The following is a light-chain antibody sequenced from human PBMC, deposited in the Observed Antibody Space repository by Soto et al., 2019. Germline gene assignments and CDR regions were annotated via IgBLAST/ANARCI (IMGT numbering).Light chain of an antibody. J-gene: IGKJ2*01. V-gene: IGKV3-20*01. Sequence: EIVLTQSPGTLSLSPGERATLSCRASQSVSSSYLAWYQQKPGQAPRLLNYGASGTDTGIPESFSGSGSGTDFTLTISRLEPEDFAEYYCHQYRGYSVGQGTKLEIK. CDR3: HQYRGYS. CDR1: QSVSSSY. CDR2: GAS.